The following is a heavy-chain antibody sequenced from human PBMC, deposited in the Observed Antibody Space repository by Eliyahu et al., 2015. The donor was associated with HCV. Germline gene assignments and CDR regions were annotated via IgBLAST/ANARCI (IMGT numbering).Heavy chain of an antibody. CDR3: VKDLARNSFGYFDY. J-gene: IGHJ4*02. CDR1: GFXFSSXA. Sequence: EVQLVESGGGLXQPGGSLRLSCSXSGFXFSSXAMXWVXQAPGKGLEYVSAISSNGGSTYYADSVKDRITISRDNSKNTLYLQVSSLRAEDTAVYYCVKDLARNSFGYFDYWGQGTLVTVSS. D-gene: IGHD1-14*01. V-gene: IGHV3-64D*09. CDR2: ISSNGGST.